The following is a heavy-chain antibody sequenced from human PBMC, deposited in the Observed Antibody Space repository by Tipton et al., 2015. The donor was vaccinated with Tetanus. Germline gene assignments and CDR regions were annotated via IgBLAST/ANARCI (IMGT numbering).Heavy chain of an antibody. CDR3: ARTQGSALIDY. V-gene: IGHV4-34*01. Sequence: TLSLTCAVYGGSFSNYYLTWIRQPPGQGLEWIGEIRPSGITNYNPSLINRVTISVDTSKNQFSLKLSSVTAADTAVYYCARTQGSALIDYWGQGTLVTVSS. D-gene: IGHD2-8*01. CDR2: IRPSGIT. J-gene: IGHJ4*02. CDR1: GGSFSNYY.